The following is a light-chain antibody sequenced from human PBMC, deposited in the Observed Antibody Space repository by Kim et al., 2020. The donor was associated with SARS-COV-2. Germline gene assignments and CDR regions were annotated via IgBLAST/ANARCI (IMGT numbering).Light chain of an antibody. CDR2: GAS. CDR3: QQFDTSLFT. CDR1: QSVSSSY. J-gene: IGKJ3*01. V-gene: IGKV3-20*01. Sequence: SPGERAPLSCRASQSVSSSYLAWYQQKPGQAPRLLIYGASSRATGIPDRFSGSGSGTDFTLTISRLEPEDFAVYYCQQFDTSLFTFGPGTKVDVK.